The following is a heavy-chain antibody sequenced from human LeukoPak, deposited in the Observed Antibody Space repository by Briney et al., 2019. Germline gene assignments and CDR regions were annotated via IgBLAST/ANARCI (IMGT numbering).Heavy chain of an antibody. Sequence: GGSLRLSCAASGFTFSSYGMHWVRQAPGKGLEWVAVISYDGSNKYYADSVKGRFTISRDNSKNTLYLQMNSLRAEDTAVYYCASAGYYDSSGYSFGFYGMDVWGQGTTVTVSS. CDR1: GFTFSSYG. CDR2: ISYDGSNK. CDR3: ASAGYYDSSGYSFGFYGMDV. D-gene: IGHD3-22*01. V-gene: IGHV3-30*03. J-gene: IGHJ6*02.